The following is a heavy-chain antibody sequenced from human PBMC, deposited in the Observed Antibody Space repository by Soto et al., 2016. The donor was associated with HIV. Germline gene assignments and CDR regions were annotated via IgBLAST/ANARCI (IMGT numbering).Heavy chain of an antibody. D-gene: IGHD3-9*01. J-gene: IGHJ4*02. CDR3: ATNPSAGLVTRPYYFDY. CDR1: GFTFSSFS. Sequence: EVQLVESGGGLVQPGGSLRLSCAASGFTFSSFSMNWVRQAPGKGLEWVSYISSSSTTIYYADSVKGRFTISRDNVKNSLYLRMSSLRAEDTAVYYCATNPSAGLVTRPYYFDYWGQGTLVHRLL. V-gene: IGHV3-48*01. CDR2: ISSSSTTI.